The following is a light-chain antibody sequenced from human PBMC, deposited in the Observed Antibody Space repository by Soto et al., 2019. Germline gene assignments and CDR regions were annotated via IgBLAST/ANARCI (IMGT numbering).Light chain of an antibody. Sequence: DIQMTQSPSTLSASVGDRVTITCRASQSISSWLAWYQQKPGKAPKLLIYKASSLERGVPSRFSGSGSGTEFTLTISSLQPDDFATYYCQQYNGYPWTFGQGTKVEIK. J-gene: IGKJ1*01. CDR1: QSISSW. CDR3: QQYNGYPWT. V-gene: IGKV1-5*03. CDR2: KAS.